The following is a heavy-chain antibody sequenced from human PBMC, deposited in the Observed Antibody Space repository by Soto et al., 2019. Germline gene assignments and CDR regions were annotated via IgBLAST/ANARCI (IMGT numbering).Heavy chain of an antibody. CDR3: TDGMDV. CDR2: IKSKADGGTT. CDR1: GFSFTNAW. J-gene: IGHJ6*02. V-gene: IGHV3-15*01. Sequence: EVQLVESGGGLVKPGTSLRLSCAASGFSFTNAWMSWVRQTPGKGLEWVCRIKSKADGGTTSYATPVKGRFTISRDDSKNTLYMHMNSMKTEDSALYYCTDGMDVWGQGTTVIVSS.